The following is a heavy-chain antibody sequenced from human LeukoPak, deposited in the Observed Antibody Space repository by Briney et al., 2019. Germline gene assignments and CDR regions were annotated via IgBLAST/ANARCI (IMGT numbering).Heavy chain of an antibody. Sequence: GGSLRLSCAASGFTFSSYAMSWVRQAPGKGLEWVSAISGSGGSTYYADSVKGRFTISRDNSKNTLYLQMNSLRAEDTAVYYCARDVWFGDKTKYYFDYWGQGTLVTVSS. D-gene: IGHD3-10*01. J-gene: IGHJ4*02. V-gene: IGHV3-23*01. CDR2: ISGSGGST. CDR3: ARDVWFGDKTKYYFDY. CDR1: GFTFSSYA.